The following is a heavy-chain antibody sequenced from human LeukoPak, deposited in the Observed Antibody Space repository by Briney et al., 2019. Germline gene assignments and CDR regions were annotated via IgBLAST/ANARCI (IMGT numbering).Heavy chain of an antibody. J-gene: IGHJ4*02. V-gene: IGHV3-30*03. CDR2: IEYDENRK. CDR3: ARGYGENSDYHLKY. CDR1: GFTFNSYV. D-gene: IGHD4-11*01. Sequence: GGSLRLSCAASGFTFNSYVMHWVRQAPGKGPEWVAVIEYDENRKFYEDSVKGRFTVSRDNSKNMLYLQMNSLTAEDTAVYYCARGYGENSDYHLKYWGQGTLVTVSS.